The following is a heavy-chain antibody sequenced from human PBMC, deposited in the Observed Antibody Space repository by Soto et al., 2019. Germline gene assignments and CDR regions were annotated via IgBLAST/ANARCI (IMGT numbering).Heavy chain of an antibody. CDR2: ISAYNGNT. Sequence: QVQLVQSGAEVKKPGASVRVSCKASGYTFTNYGIGWVRQAPGQGLEGMGWISAYNGNTHYAEKLQGRFTMTTDTPTSTADMELSSLRSDDTAVYYCARGGQECSSTSCAYIYDGMDVWGQGTTVTVSS. CDR1: GYTFTNYG. CDR3: ARGGQECSSTSCAYIYDGMDV. V-gene: IGHV1-18*01. D-gene: IGHD2-2*01. J-gene: IGHJ6*02.